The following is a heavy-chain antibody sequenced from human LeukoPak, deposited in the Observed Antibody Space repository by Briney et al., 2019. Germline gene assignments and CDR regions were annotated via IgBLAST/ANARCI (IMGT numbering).Heavy chain of an antibody. V-gene: IGHV3-33*01. CDR3: AREADCSGGGCYRGAFDI. Sequence: GGSLRLSCAASGFTFSTYAMHWVRQAPGKGLEWVAVIWYEGSNKYYEDSVKGRLTISRDNSKNTLFLQMNSLRAEDTAVYYCAREADCSGGGCYRGAFDIWGQGTMVAVSS. CDR2: IWYEGSNK. CDR1: GFTFSTYA. J-gene: IGHJ3*02. D-gene: IGHD2-15*01.